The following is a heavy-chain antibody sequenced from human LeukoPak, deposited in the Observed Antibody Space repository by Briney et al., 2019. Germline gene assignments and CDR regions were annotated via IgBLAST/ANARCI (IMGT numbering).Heavy chain of an antibody. CDR1: GCTFSSYA. CDR2: IIPIFGTA. J-gene: IGHJ4*02. CDR3: ASWTSTDGGNFDY. D-gene: IGHD2-15*01. Sequence: GSSVKVSCKASGCTFSSYAISWVRQAPGQGLEWMGGIIPIFGTANYAQKFQGRVTITADESTSTAYMELSSLRSEDTAVYYCASWTSTDGGNFDYWGQGTLVTISS. V-gene: IGHV1-69*01.